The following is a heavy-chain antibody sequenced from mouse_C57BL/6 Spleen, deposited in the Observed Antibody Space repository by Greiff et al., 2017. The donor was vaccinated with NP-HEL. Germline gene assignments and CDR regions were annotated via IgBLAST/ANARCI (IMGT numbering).Heavy chain of an antibody. V-gene: IGHV1-62-2*01. CDR2: FYPGSGSI. CDR3: ARHDAVRVAGNWYFDV. Sequence: VQLQQSGAELVKPGASVKLSCKASGYTFTEYTIHWVKQRSGQGLEWIGWFYPGSGSIKYNEKFKDKATLTADKSSSTVYMELSRLTYEDSAVYFCARHDAVRVAGNWYFDVWGTGTTVTVSS. D-gene: IGHD1-1*02. CDR1: GYTFTEYT. J-gene: IGHJ1*03.